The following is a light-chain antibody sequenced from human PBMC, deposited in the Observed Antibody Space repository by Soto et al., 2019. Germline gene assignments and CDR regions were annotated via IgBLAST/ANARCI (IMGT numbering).Light chain of an antibody. CDR3: AAWDDNLRGYWV. CDR1: SSDVGTYNY. Sequence: QSALTQPASVSGSPGQSITISCTGTSSDVGTYNYVSWYQQHADKAPKLVIYEVSNRPSGVSNRFSGSKSGNTASLTISGLQAEDEADYYCAAWDDNLRGYWVFGGGTKLTVL. V-gene: IGLV2-14*01. J-gene: IGLJ2*01. CDR2: EVS.